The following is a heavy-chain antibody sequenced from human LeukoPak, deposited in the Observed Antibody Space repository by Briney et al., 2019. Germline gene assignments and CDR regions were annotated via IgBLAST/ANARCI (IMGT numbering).Heavy chain of an antibody. D-gene: IGHD5-18*01. CDR1: GFTFSSYW. Sequence: GGSLRLSCAASGFTFSSYWMHWVRQAPGKGLVWVSRINSDGSSTSYADSVKGRFTISRDNAKNSLYLQMNSLRAEDTAVYYCARDRGYSYGSSTEPGWFDPWGQGTLVTVSS. J-gene: IGHJ5*02. CDR3: ARDRGYSYGSSTEPGWFDP. V-gene: IGHV3-74*01. CDR2: INSDGSST.